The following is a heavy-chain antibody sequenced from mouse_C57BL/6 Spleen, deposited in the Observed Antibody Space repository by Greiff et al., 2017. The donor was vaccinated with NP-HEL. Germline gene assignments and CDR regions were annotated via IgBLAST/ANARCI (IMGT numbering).Heavy chain of an antibody. CDR3: ARSGYDYDERFAY. V-gene: IGHV1-69*01. J-gene: IGHJ3*01. CDR1: GYTFTSYW. Sequence: QVQLQQPGAELVMPGASVKLSCKASGYTFTSYWLHWVKQRPGQGLEWIGEIDPSDSYTNYNQKFKGKSTLTVDKSSSTAYMQLSSLTSEDSAVYYCARSGYDYDERFAYWGQGTLVTVSA. CDR2: IDPSDSYT. D-gene: IGHD2-4*01.